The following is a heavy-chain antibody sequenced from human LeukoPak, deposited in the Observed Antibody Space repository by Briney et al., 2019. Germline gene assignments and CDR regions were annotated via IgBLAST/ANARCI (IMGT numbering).Heavy chain of an antibody. V-gene: IGHV3-30-3*01. CDR2: ISYDGNNK. D-gene: IGHD2-15*01. Sequence: AGGSLRLSCAASGFTFSNYAMHWVGQAPGKGLEWVTLISYDGNNKYYADSVKGRFTISRDNSKNTLYLQMNSLRVEDTAVYYCARDDCSGGTCLGGYWGQGTLVTVSS. J-gene: IGHJ4*02. CDR1: GFTFSNYA. CDR3: ARDDCSGGTCLGGY.